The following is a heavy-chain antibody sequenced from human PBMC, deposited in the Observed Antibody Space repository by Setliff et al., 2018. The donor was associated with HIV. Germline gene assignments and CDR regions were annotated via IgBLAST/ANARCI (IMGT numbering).Heavy chain of an antibody. CDR3: ARHFCGYYGSNGLPIQY. Sequence: KASETLSLTCTVSGDSINSDTYYWSWIRQPAGKGLEWIGRIYSRGSIAYNPSFKSRVSISLDTSNNQFSLNLSSVAAADTAVYYCARHFCGYYGSNGLPIQYWGQGTLVTVSS. V-gene: IGHV4-61*02. J-gene: IGHJ4*02. CDR1: GDSINSDTYY. CDR2: IYSRGSI. D-gene: IGHD3-22*01.